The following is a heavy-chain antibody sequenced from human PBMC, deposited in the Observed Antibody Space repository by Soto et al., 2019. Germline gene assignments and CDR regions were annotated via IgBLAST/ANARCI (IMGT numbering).Heavy chain of an antibody. J-gene: IGHJ1*01. CDR2: ISGSGGST. CDR3: AKDNFGYKFLQH. V-gene: IGHV3-23*01. CDR1: GFTFSSYA. Sequence: GGSLRLACAASGFTFSSYAMSWVRQAPGKGLEWVSAISGSGGSTYYADSVKGRFTTSRDNSKNTLYLQMNSLRAEDTAVYYSAKDNFGYKFLQHWGQGTLVTVSS. D-gene: IGHD1-20*01.